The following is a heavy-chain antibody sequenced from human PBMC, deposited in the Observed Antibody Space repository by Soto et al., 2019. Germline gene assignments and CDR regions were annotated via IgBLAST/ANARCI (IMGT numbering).Heavy chain of an antibody. J-gene: IGHJ6*03. CDR2: IYYSGST. V-gene: IGHV4-39*01. CDR3: ARQPHLMDDISTYYYYYMDV. Sequence: SETLSLTCTVSGGSISSSSYYWGWIRQPPGKGLEWIGSIYYSGSTYYNPSLKSRVTISVDTSKNQFSLKLSSVTAADTAVYYCARQPHLMDDISTYYYYYMDVWGKGTTVTVSS. D-gene: IGHD3-9*01. CDR1: GGSISSSSYY.